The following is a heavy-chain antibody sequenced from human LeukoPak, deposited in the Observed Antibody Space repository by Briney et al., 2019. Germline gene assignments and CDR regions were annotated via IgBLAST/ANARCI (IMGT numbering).Heavy chain of an antibody. J-gene: IGHJ5*02. CDR2: IHHSGST. CDR1: GGSLTTDNW. Sequence: SETLSLTCTVSGGSLTTDNWWTWVRPPPGKGLEWIGEIHHSGSTNYNPSLKSRVTISIDKSKNQFSLKLTSVTAADTAVYYCARGPMRSWFDPWGQGTLVTVSS. V-gene: IGHV4-4*02. CDR3: ARGPMRSWFDP.